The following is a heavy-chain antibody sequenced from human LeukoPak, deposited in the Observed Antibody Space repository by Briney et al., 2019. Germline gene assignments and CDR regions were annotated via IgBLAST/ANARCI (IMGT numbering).Heavy chain of an antibody. CDR3: ARDGYYYDGSDSWGRSLVLVPFDY. CDR1: RYTLKDYR. Sequence: GGPLTLLCTASRYTLKDYRTHCLPHARGKALVCVSHISSDENRITCAHSVRRRYTISRDNAKNTLYIQMSSLRGEDRAVYYCARDGYYYDGSDSWGRSLVLVPFDYWGQGTLVTVSS. J-gene: IGHJ4*02. V-gene: IGHV3-74*03. CDR2: ISSDENRI. D-gene: IGHD3-22*01.